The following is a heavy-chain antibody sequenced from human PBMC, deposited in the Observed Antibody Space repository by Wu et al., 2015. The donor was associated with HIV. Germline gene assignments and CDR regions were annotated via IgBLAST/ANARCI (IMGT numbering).Heavy chain of an antibody. D-gene: IGHD2-2*03. Sequence: QIQLVQSRAEVKKPGASVKVSCTAFGYTFINNFLHWVRQAPGQGLEWMGILKPSGGSTGYAQKFQGRVTMTRDTSTNIVYMELNNLRSDDTAVYYCARAHLDTVVVRVAPEETGYLDLWGQGTLVSVSS. J-gene: IGHJ4*02. CDR1: GYTFINNF. V-gene: IGHV1-46*01. CDR2: LKPSGGST. CDR3: ARAHLDTVVVRVAPEETGYLDL.